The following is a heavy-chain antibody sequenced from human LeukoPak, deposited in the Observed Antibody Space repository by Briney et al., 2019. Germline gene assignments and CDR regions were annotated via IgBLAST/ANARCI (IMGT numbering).Heavy chain of an antibody. Sequence: ASVKVSCKVSGYTLTELSMHWVRQAPGIGLEWMGWFDPEDGETIYAQKFQGRVTITEDTSTDTAYMELTSLRSEDTAVYYCASRFDWLLIFDYWGQGTLVTVSS. CDR3: ASRFDWLLIFDY. CDR2: FDPEDGET. V-gene: IGHV1-24*01. J-gene: IGHJ4*02. D-gene: IGHD3-9*01. CDR1: GYTLTELS.